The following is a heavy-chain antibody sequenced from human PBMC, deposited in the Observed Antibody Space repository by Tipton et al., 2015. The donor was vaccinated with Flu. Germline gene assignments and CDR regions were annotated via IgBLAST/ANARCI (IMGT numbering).Heavy chain of an antibody. Sequence: VQLVQSGGGLIQPGGSLRLSCAASGFTVSSNYMSWVRQAPGKGLEWVSVIYSGGSTYYADSVKGRFTISRDNSKNTLYLQMNSLRAEDTAVYYCARDQEYSYGRNLFYYGMDVWGQGTTVTVSS. CDR1: GFTVSSNY. V-gene: IGHV3-53*01. CDR2: IYSGGST. CDR3: ARDQEYSYGRNLFYYGMDV. D-gene: IGHD5-18*01. J-gene: IGHJ6*02.